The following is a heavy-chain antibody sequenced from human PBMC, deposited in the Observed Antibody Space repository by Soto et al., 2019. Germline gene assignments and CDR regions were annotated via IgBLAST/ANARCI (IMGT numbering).Heavy chain of an antibody. CDR2: IFHSGTT. Sequence: QVQLQESGSGLVKPSQTLSLTCEVSGVSISSGGYSWSWIRQSPGKGLEWMGYIFHSGTTDYNPSLKSRLTIPVDRSKNQSSLRLRSVTAADTALYYCARAGGSGPLDDWFDPWGQGTLVTVSS. V-gene: IGHV4-30-2*06. CDR1: GVSISSGGYS. J-gene: IGHJ5*02. CDR3: ARAGGSGPLDDWFDP. D-gene: IGHD3-10*01.